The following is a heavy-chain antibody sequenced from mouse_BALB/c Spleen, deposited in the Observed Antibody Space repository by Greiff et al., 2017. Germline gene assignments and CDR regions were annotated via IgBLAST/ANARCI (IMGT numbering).Heavy chain of an antibody. CDR3: NAGRPNLYFDY. Sequence: VQLQQSGAELVRSGASVKLSCTASGFNIKDYYMHWVKQRPEQGLEWIGWIDPENGDTEYAPKFQGKATMTADTSSNTAYLQLSSLTSEDTAVYYCNAGRPNLYFDYWGQGTTLTVSS. V-gene: IGHV14-4*02. CDR2: IDPENGDT. CDR1: GFNIKDYY. J-gene: IGHJ2*01.